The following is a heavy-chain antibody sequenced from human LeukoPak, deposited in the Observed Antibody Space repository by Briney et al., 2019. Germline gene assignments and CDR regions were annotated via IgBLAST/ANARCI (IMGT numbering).Heavy chain of an antibody. CDR2: INPNSSGT. J-gene: IGHJ4*02. CDR3: TTGDSSGWYYFDY. Sequence: ASVKVSCKASGYTFTGYYMHWVRQAPGKGLEWMGWINPNSSGTNYAQKFQGRVTMTRDTSISTAYMELSRLRSDDTAVYYCTTGDSSGWYYFDYWGQGTLVTVSS. V-gene: IGHV1-2*02. D-gene: IGHD6-13*01. CDR1: GYTFTGYY.